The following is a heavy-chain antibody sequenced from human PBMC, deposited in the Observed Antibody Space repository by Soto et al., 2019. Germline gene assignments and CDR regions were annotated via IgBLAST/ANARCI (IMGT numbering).Heavy chain of an antibody. CDR1: GGSISSDGYY. Sequence: SETLSVTCTVSGGSISSDGYYWSWIRQHPGKGLEYIGYIYHSGDSYYTPSLGRRVTISVDTSENQFSLHLRSVTTADTAVYYCARETYKSGYPNNCFDTWGQG. D-gene: IGHD3-3*01. J-gene: IGHJ5*02. CDR3: ARETYKSGYPNNCFDT. V-gene: IGHV4-31*03. CDR2: IYHSGDS.